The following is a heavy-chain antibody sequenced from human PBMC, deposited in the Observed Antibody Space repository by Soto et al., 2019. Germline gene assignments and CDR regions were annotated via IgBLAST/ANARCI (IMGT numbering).Heavy chain of an antibody. V-gene: IGHV1-69*01. CDR1: GGTFSSYA. J-gene: IGHJ4*02. D-gene: IGHD2-15*01. CDR2: IIPIFGTA. CDR3: ARAGGCSGGSCYSGLASIDY. Sequence: QVQLVQSGAEVKKPGSSVKVSCKASGGTFSSYAISWVRQAPGQGLEWMGGIIPIFGTANYAQKFQGRVTINADESTSTAYMELSSLRSEDTAVYYCARAGGCSGGSCYSGLASIDYWGQGTLVTVSS.